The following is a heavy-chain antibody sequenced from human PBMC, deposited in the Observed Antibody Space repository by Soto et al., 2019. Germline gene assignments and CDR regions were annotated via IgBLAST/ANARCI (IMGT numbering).Heavy chain of an antibody. CDR1: GDSVSSNSAA. D-gene: IGHD1-26*01. V-gene: IGHV6-1*01. CDR3: AGMQDGALAY. CDR2: TYYRSKWYN. Sequence: SQTLSLTCAISGDSVSSNSAAWNWIRQSPSRGLEWLGRTYYRSKWYNEYAVSVKSRITIKLDTSKNQFSLQLNSVIPEDTAVYYCAGMQDGALAYWGQGTLVTVSS. J-gene: IGHJ4*02.